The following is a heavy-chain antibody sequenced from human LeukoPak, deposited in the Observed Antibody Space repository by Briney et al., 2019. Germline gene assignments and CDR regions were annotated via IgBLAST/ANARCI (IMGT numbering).Heavy chain of an antibody. CDR1: GYTFTGDW. CDR3: ARPALYCSSTVCPPYMDV. V-gene: IGHV5-51*01. CDR2: IYPGDSDT. Sequence: GESLKISCKASGYTFTGDWIGWVRQMPGKGLEWMGIIYPGDSDTKYNAPFQGQVTISVDKSISTAYLQWGSLKASDTATYYCARPALYCSSTVCPPYMDVWGKGTTVTVSS. J-gene: IGHJ6*03. D-gene: IGHD2-2*01.